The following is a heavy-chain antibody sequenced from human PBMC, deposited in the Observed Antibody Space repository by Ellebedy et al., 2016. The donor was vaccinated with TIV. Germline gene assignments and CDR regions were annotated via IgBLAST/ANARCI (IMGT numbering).Heavy chain of an antibody. CDR3: ARRLDSRGYDAFDI. Sequence: ASVKVSCKGSEYRFTNFWIGWVRQMPGKGLEWMGMVYPGDSETSYSPSFQGQVTLSVDKSIRTAYLQWSSLRASDTAMYYCARRLDSRGYDAFDIWGQGTMVTVSS. V-gene: IGHV5-51*01. CDR1: EYRFTNFW. CDR2: VYPGDSET. J-gene: IGHJ3*02. D-gene: IGHD3-22*01.